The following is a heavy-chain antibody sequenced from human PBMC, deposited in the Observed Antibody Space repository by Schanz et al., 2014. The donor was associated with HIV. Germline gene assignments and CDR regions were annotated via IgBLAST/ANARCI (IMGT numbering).Heavy chain of an antibody. CDR3: AKEWYYGSGSMDYGLDV. Sequence: EVQLLESGGGLVQPGGSLRLSCAASRFTFSSYAMSWVRQAPGKGLEWVSLISGSGGHTYYADSVKGRFTISRDNSKSTLYLQMSSLRPEDTAVYYCAKEWYYGSGSMDYGLDVWGQGTTVTVSS. CDR2: ISGSGGHT. V-gene: IGHV3-23*01. D-gene: IGHD3-10*01. CDR1: RFTFSSYA. J-gene: IGHJ6*02.